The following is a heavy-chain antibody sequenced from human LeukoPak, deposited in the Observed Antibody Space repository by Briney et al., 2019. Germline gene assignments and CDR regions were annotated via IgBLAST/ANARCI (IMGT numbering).Heavy chain of an antibody. J-gene: IGHJ4*02. D-gene: IGHD3-22*01. CDR1: GYTFTSYA. V-gene: IGHV1-3*01. CDR3: AREAATYYYDSSGYYD. Sequence: ASVTVSCKASGYTFTSYAMHWVRQAPGQRLEWMGWINAGNGNTKYSQKFQGRVTITRDTSASTAYMELSSLRSEDTAVYYCAREAATYYYDSSGYYDWGQGTLVTVSS. CDR2: INAGNGNT.